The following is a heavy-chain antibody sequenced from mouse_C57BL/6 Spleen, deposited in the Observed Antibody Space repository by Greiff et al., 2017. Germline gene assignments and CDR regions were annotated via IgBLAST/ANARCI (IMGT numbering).Heavy chain of an antibody. Sequence: EVHLVESGGDLVKPGGSLKLSCAASGFTFSSYGMSWVRQTPDKRLEWVATISSGGSYTYYPDSVKGRFTISRDNAKNTLYLQMSSLKSEDTAMYYCASLTGTRGDYFDYWGQGTTLTVSS. D-gene: IGHD4-1*01. CDR1: GFTFSSYG. J-gene: IGHJ2*01. CDR3: ASLTGTRGDYFDY. CDR2: ISSGGSYT. V-gene: IGHV5-6*01.